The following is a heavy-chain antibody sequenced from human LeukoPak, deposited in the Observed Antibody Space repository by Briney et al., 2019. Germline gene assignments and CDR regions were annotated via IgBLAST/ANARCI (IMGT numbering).Heavy chain of an antibody. CDR2: INPNGGST. Sequence: ASVKVSCKASGYTFTSNYMHWVRQAPGQGLEWMGIINPNGGSTSYAQKFQDRVTITRDTSTSTVYMELSSLRSEDTAVYYCARGATGVWYFDYWGQGTLVTVSS. D-gene: IGHD3-3*01. CDR1: GYTFTSNY. J-gene: IGHJ4*02. V-gene: IGHV1-46*01. CDR3: ARGATGVWYFDY.